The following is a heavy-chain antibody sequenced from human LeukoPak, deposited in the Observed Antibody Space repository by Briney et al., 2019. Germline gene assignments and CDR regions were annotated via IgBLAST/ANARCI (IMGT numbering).Heavy chain of an antibody. V-gene: IGHV1-3*01. CDR3: ARGLYSSGWAEYFQH. CDR1: GYTFTSYA. J-gene: IGHJ1*01. Sequence: ASVKVSCKASGYTFTSYAMHWVRQAPGLRLEWMGWINAGNGNTKYSQKFQGRVTITRDTSASTAYMELSSLRSEDTAVYYCARGLYSSGWAEYFQHWGQGTLVTVSS. D-gene: IGHD6-19*01. CDR2: INAGNGNT.